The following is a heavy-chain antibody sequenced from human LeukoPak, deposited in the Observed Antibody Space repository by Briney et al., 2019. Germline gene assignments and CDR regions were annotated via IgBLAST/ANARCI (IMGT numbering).Heavy chain of an antibody. V-gene: IGHV1-69*01. D-gene: IGHD4-17*01. J-gene: IGHJ3*02. CDR2: IIPIFGTA. Sequence: GASVKVSCKASGGTFSSYAISWVRQAPGQGLEWMGGIIPIFGTANYAQKFQGSVTITADESTSTAYMELSSLRSEDTAVYYCARGGGDYVRNAFDIWGQGTMVTVSS. CDR1: GGTFSSYA. CDR3: ARGGGDYVRNAFDI.